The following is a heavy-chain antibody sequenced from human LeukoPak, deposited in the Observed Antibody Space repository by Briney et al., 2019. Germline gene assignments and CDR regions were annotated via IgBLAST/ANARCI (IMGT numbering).Heavy chain of an antibody. J-gene: IGHJ3*02. CDR1: GGSISSDY. CDR2: INISGST. CDR3: AREKSSWSGLDAFDI. D-gene: IGHD6-13*01. Sequence: SETLSLTCTVSGGSISSDYWSWIRQPAGKGLEWIGRINISGSTNYNPSLKSRVTMPVDTSKNQFSLKLSSVTAADTAVYYCAREKSSWSGLDAFDIWGQGTMVTVSS. V-gene: IGHV4-4*07.